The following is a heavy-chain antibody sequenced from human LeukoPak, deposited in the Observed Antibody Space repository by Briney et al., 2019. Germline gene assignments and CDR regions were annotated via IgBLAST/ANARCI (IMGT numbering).Heavy chain of an antibody. D-gene: IGHD3-3*01. J-gene: IGHJ5*01. CDR3: AKGRIFGVVMGFES. CDR2: ISGTGSTT. CDR1: GFAFSSYG. Sequence: GGSLRLSCVASGFAFSSYGMSWVRQAPGKGLEGVSAISGTGSTTYYADSVKGRFTISRDNSKNTLYLQMNSLRAEDTAVYYCAKGRIFGVVMGFESWGQGTLVTVSS. V-gene: IGHV3-23*01.